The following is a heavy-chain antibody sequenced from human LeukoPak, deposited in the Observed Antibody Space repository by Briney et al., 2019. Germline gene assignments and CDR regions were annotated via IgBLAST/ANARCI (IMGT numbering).Heavy chain of an antibody. V-gene: IGHV3-23*01. Sequence: PGGSLRLSCAASGFTFSSYAMSWVRQAPGKGLEWVSAISGSGGSTYYADSVKGRFTISRDNSKNTLYLQMNSLRAEDTAVYYCAKMFATSDSSGYYIYFDYWGQGTLVTVSS. CDR2: ISGSGGST. CDR3: AKMFATSDSSGYYIYFDY. D-gene: IGHD3-22*01. CDR1: GFTFSSYA. J-gene: IGHJ4*02.